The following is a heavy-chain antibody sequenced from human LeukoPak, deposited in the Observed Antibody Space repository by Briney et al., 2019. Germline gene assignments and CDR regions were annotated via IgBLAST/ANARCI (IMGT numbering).Heavy chain of an antibody. CDR3: ASPLDFNV. CDR1: GYTFTGYY. V-gene: IGHV1-2*02. J-gene: IGHJ3*01. D-gene: IGHD3-9*01. CDR2: IKPKSGGT. Sequence: GASVKVSCEASGYTFTGYYMHWVRQAPGQGLEWMGWIKPKSGGTSYAKNFQGRVTMTSDTSINTAYMELSRLRSDDQAVYYCASPLDFNVWGQGTMVTVSS.